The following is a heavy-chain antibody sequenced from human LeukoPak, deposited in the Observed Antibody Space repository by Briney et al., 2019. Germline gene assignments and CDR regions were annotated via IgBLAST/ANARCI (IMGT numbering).Heavy chain of an antibody. CDR1: GASMSGYF. CDR2: ISTSGST. Sequence: PSETLSLTCSVSGASMSGYFWSWIRQPAGKGLEWLGRISTSGSTLYNPSLKSRFTVSVDTSKNQFSLRLNSVTAADTAVYYCARMYCTSTTCYLDFWGQGTPVTVSS. D-gene: IGHD2-2*01. V-gene: IGHV4-4*07. J-gene: IGHJ4*02. CDR3: ARMYCTSTTCYLDF.